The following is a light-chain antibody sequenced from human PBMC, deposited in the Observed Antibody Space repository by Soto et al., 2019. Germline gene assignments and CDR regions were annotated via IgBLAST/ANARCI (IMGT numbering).Light chain of an antibody. Sequence: EIVMTQSPATLSLSPGERATLSCRASQSVSSSYLSWYQQKPGQAPRLLIYGASTRATGIPARFSGSGSGTDFTLTISSLQPEDFEVYYCQQDYNLPPYTFGQGTKLEIK. V-gene: IGKV3D-7*01. CDR1: QSVSSSY. CDR3: QQDYNLPPYT. J-gene: IGKJ2*01. CDR2: GAS.